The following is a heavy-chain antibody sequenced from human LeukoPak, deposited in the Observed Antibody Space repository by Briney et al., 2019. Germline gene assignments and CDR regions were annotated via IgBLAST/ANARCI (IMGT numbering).Heavy chain of an antibody. V-gene: IGHV3-23*01. J-gene: IGHJ5*02. CDR3: AKEGLVVTATPLWFDP. D-gene: IGHD2-21*02. CDR1: GCTFSSYA. CDR2: ISGSGGST. Sequence: PGGSLRLSCAASGCTFSSYAMSWVRQAPGKGLEWVSAISGSGGSTYYADSVKGRFTISRDNSKNTLYLQMNSLRAEDTAVYYCAKEGLVVTATPLWFDPWGQGTLVTVSS.